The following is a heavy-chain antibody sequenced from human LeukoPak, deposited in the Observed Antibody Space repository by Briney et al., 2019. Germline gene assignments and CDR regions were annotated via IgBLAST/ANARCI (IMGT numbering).Heavy chain of an antibody. CDR1: GGSISSYY. Sequence: SETLSLTCTVSGGSISSYYWGWIRQPAGKGLEWIGRIYTSGSTNYNPSLKSRVTMSVDTSKNQFSLKLSSVTAADTAVYYCARRGNSGNPDFDYWGQGTLVTVSS. CDR3: ARRGNSGNPDFDY. V-gene: IGHV4-4*07. CDR2: IYTSGST. J-gene: IGHJ4*02. D-gene: IGHD1-26*01.